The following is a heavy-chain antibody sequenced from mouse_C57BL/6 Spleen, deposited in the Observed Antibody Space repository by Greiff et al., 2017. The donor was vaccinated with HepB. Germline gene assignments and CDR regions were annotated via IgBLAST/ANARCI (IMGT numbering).Heavy chain of an antibody. D-gene: IGHD1-1*01. CDR2: IDPETGGT. J-gene: IGHJ2*01. CDR3: TRWTTVVATVDY. CDR1: GYTFTDYE. Sequence: QVQLQQSGAELVRPGASVTLSCKASGYTFTDYEMHWVKQTPVHGLEWIGAIDPETGGTAYNQKFKGKAILTADKSSSTAYMELRSLTSEDSAVYYCTRWTTVVATVDYWGQGTTLTVSS. V-gene: IGHV1-15*01.